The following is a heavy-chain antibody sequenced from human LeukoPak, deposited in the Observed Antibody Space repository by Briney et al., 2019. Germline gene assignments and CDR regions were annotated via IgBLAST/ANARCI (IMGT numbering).Heavy chain of an antibody. Sequence: HPGGSLRLSCAASGFTFSSYWMSWVRQAPGKGLEWVANIAGDESQKRYMDSVKGRFTISRDNAKNSLYLQLNSLRAEDTAIYYCVRDLSPVSDRNVWYDALDIWGQGTMVTVSS. CDR2: IAGDESQK. CDR3: VRDLSPVSDRNVWYDALDI. D-gene: IGHD1-1*01. CDR1: GFTFSSYW. V-gene: IGHV3-7*01. J-gene: IGHJ3*02.